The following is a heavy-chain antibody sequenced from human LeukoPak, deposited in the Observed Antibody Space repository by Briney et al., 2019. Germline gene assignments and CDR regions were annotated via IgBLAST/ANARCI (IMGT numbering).Heavy chain of an antibody. Sequence: SETLSLTCAVYGGSFSGYYWSWIRQPPGKGLEWIGEINHSGSTNYNPSLKSRVTISVDTSKNQFSLKLSSVTAADTAVYYCARHSTYYDFWSGYYTHGMDVWGQGTTVTV. D-gene: IGHD3-3*01. CDR1: GGSFSGYY. J-gene: IGHJ6*02. V-gene: IGHV4-34*01. CDR3: ARHSTYYDFWSGYYTHGMDV. CDR2: INHSGST.